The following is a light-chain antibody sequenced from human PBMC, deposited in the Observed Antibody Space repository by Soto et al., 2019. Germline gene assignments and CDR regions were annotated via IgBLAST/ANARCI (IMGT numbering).Light chain of an antibody. Sequence: EIVLTQSPATLSLSPGERATLSCRASQSVSIYLAWYQQKPGQAPRLLIYDASNRVIGIPARFSGSGSGTDFSLTISSLEPEDFAVYYCQQRSSWPLTFGGGTEVEIK. V-gene: IGKV3-11*01. CDR1: QSVSIY. J-gene: IGKJ4*01. CDR3: QQRSSWPLT. CDR2: DAS.